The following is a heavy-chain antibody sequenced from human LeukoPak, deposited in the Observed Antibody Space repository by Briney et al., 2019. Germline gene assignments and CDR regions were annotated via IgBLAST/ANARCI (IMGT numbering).Heavy chain of an antibody. J-gene: IGHJ4*02. CDR3: ARGEQLWSDLGFGY. V-gene: IGHV4-34*01. Sequence: SETLSLTCAVSGGSFSGYFWCWSRPPPGKRLEWMGEINHGGSTNYNPSLKSRVTISVDTSKNQFSLKQRSVTAADTGVYYCARGEQLWSDLGFGYWGEGTLVTVSS. CDR2: INHGGST. D-gene: IGHD5-18*01. CDR1: GGSFSGYF.